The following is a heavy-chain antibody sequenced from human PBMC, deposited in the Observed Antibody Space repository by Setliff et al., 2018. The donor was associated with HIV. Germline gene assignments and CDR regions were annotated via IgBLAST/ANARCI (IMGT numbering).Heavy chain of an antibody. J-gene: IGHJ6*03. Sequence: ASVKVSCKASGYAFNSYTLNWVRQATGRGLEWMGWISPNSDNTAYAQKFQGRLTMTRNTSTGTVYMELSSLRSEDTAVYYCARIGRTPYYYYYMDVWGKGTTVTVSS. V-gene: IGHV1-8*01. CDR2: ISPNSDNT. CDR3: ARIGRTPYYYYYMDV. CDR1: GYAFNSYT. D-gene: IGHD2-15*01.